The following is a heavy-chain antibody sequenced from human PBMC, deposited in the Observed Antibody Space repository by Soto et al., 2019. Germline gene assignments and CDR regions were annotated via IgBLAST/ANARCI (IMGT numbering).Heavy chain of an antibody. CDR1: GFTFDDYA. V-gene: IGHV3-9*01. CDR2: ISWNSGSI. CDR3: AKDIQRTERYYFDY. D-gene: IGHD1-1*01. J-gene: IGHJ4*02. Sequence: EVQLVESGGGLVQPGRSLRLSCAASGFTFDDYAMHWVRQAPGKGLEWVSGISWNSGSIGYVDSVKGRFTISRDNAKNSLYLQMNSLRAEDTALYYCAKDIQRTERYYFDYWGQGTLVTVSS.